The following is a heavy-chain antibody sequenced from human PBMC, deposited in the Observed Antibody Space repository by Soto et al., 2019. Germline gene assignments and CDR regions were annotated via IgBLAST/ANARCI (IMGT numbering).Heavy chain of an antibody. V-gene: IGHV3-23*01. CDR2: ISGSGGTT. J-gene: IGHJ5*02. CDR3: AKDMIAEAGVKWFAP. D-gene: IGHD6-19*01. CDR1: GFIFSHYA. Sequence: EVQLLESGGGLVQPGGSLRLSCEASGFIFSHYAMNWVRQAPGKGPEWVSGISGSGGTTYYADSVKGRFTISRDNSKNTLYLQMNSLSVEDMAIYYCAKDMIAEAGVKWFAPWGQGTRVTVSS.